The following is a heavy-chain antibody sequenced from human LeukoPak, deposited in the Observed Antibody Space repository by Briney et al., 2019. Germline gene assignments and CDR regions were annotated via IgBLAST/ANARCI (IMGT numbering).Heavy chain of an antibody. CDR2: IRYDGSSE. V-gene: IGHV3-30*02. D-gene: IGHD3-16*01. J-gene: IGHJ5*02. CDR1: GFTFSSYG. Sequence: GGSPSLSCAASGFTFSSYGMHWVRQAPGQGLEWVGFIRYDGSSEYYADSVKGRFTISRDNSKNTLYLQMNTLRAEDTGVYYCAGRPLYLWIDPWGQGTLVTVS. CDR3: AGRPLYLWIDP.